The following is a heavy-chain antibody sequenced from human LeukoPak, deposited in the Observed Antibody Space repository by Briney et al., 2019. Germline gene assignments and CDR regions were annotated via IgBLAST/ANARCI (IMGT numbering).Heavy chain of an antibody. Sequence: GGSLRLSCAASGFTFSNYAMNWVRQAPGKGLEWVSGISTSGGSTYYADSVKGRFTISRDNSKNTLYLQMNSLRAEDTAVYYCARDLQGYFDYWGQGTLVTVSS. CDR2: ISTSGGST. CDR3: ARDLQGYFDY. CDR1: GFTFSNYA. V-gene: IGHV3-23*01. J-gene: IGHJ4*02.